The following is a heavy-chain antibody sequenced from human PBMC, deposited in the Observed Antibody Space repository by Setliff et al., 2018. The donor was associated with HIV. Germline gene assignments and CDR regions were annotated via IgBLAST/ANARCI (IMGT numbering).Heavy chain of an antibody. J-gene: IGHJ4*02. CDR2: IYYTGTT. Sequence: PSETLSLTCIVSGDSINSHYWSWIRQPPGKGLEWIGSIYYTGTTNYNPALKSRVTISLYTSKNRFSLKLSSVTAADTAVYYGARGGDGYYNNWGRGILVTVSS. CDR3: ARGGDGYYNN. CDR1: GDSINSHY. D-gene: IGHD3-16*01. V-gene: IGHV4-59*11.